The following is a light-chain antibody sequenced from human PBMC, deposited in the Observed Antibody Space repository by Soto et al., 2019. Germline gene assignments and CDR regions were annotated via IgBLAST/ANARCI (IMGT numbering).Light chain of an antibody. Sequence: DIQMTQTPSSLSASVGDRVIITCRASQSISTYLNWYQQKPGRAPQLLIYDASNLESGVPSRFSGSGSGTEFTLTISRLQPDDFATYYCQQYDSFWTFGQGTKVDI. J-gene: IGKJ1*01. CDR3: QQYDSFWT. CDR2: DAS. CDR1: QSISTY. V-gene: IGKV1-5*01.